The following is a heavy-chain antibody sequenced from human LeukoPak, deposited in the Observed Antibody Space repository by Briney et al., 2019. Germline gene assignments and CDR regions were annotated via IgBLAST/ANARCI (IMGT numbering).Heavy chain of an antibody. CDR1: GFTFSSYG. V-gene: IGHV3-30*18. CDR2: ISYDGSNK. D-gene: IGHD6-13*01. J-gene: IGHJ4*02. Sequence: GGSLRLSCAASGFTFSSYGMHWVRRAPGKGLEWVAVISYDGSNKYYADSVKGRFTISRDNSKNTLYLQMNSLRAEDTAVYYCAKDIATRIAAAGPDYWGQGTLVTVSS. CDR3: AKDIATRIAAAGPDY.